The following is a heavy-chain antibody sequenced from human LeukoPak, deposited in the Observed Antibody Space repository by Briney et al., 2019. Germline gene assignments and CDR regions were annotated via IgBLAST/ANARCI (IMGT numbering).Heavy chain of an antibody. CDR1: GYTLTELS. V-gene: IGHV1-24*01. D-gene: IGHD6-13*01. Sequence: ASVKVSCKVSGYTLTELSMHWVRQAPGKGLEWMGGFDPEDGETIYAQKFQGRVTMTEDTSTDTAYMELSSRRSEDTAVYYCATESPGYSSSWYRSDLDYWGQGTLVTVSS. J-gene: IGHJ4*02. CDR3: ATESPGYSSSWYRSDLDY. CDR2: FDPEDGET.